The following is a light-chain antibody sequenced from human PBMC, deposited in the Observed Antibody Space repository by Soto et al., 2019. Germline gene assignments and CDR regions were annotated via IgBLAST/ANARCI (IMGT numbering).Light chain of an antibody. Sequence: QPVLTQSPSASASLGASVKLTCNLSSGHSSYAIAWHQKQPGKGPRYLMDLNNDGSHTKGDGIPDRFSGSSSGADRYLIISSLQSEDEADYYCQTWGTGFQFFGGGPKVTVL. CDR3: QTWGTGFQF. CDR2: LNNDGSH. V-gene: IGLV4-69*01. CDR1: SGHSSYA. J-gene: IGLJ2*01.